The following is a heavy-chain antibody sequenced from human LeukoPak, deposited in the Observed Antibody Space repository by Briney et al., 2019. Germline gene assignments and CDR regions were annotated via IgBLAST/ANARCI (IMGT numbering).Heavy chain of an antibody. V-gene: IGHV3-21*06. D-gene: IGHD4-17*01. CDR1: GFTFDDYG. CDR3: ARDDYGPKGDY. J-gene: IGHJ4*02. CDR2: IGSSGSYK. Sequence: PGGSLRLSCAASGFTFDDYGMSWVRQAPGKGLEWVSSIGSSGSYKYYADSVKGRFTVSRDNAKNSLYLQMNSLRPEDTAMYYCARDDYGPKGDYWGQGTLVTVSS.